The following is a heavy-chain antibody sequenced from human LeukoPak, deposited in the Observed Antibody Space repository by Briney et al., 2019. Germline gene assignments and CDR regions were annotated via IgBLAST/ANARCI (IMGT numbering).Heavy chain of an antibody. Sequence: PSETLSLTCTVSGGSISSGDYYWSWIRQPPGKGLEWIGYIYYSGSTYYNPSLKSRVTISVDTSKNQCSLKLSSVTAADTAVYYCARADIVVVPAARGAFDIWGQGTMVTVSS. CDR2: IYYSGST. D-gene: IGHD2-2*01. V-gene: IGHV4-30-4*08. CDR1: GGSISSGDYY. CDR3: ARADIVVVPAARGAFDI. J-gene: IGHJ3*02.